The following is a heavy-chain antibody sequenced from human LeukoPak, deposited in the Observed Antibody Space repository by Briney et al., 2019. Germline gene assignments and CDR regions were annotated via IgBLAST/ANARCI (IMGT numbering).Heavy chain of an antibody. CDR3: ARDNSVGDIAWWFDP. CDR2: ISPYNGNT. V-gene: IGHV1-18*01. Sequence: ASVKVSCKASGYSFRSYGLSWVRQAPGQGLEWMGWISPYNGNTNYAQKFQGRVTMTRDMSTSTDYMELSSLRSEDTAVYYCARDNSVGDIAWWFDPWGQGTLVTVSS. J-gene: IGHJ5*02. D-gene: IGHD3-10*01. CDR1: GYSFRSYG.